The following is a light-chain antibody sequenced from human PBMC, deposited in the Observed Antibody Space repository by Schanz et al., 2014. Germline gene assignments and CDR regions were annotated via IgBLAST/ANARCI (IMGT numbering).Light chain of an antibody. CDR1: MPNVGLNY. Sequence: QSVLTQPPSASGTPGQRVTISCSGSMPNVGLNYVYWYQQLPGTAPKLLIYGNSNRPSGVPDRFSGSKSGTSASLAITGLQAEDEADYYCQSYDSSLSGWVFGGGTKLTVL. J-gene: IGLJ3*02. CDR2: GNS. V-gene: IGLV1-40*01. CDR3: QSYDSSLSGWV.